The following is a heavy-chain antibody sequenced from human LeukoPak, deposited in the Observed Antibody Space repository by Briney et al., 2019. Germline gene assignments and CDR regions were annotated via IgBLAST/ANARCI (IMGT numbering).Heavy chain of an antibody. CDR2: ISAYNGRA. CDR3: TKSGAMVATVDF. D-gene: IGHD5-18*01. V-gene: IGHV1-18*01. CDR1: GYTFTSHY. Sequence: ASVKVSCKASGYTFTSHYITWVRQAPGQGLEWVGWISAYNGRANYAQKFQGRVTMTIDTSTTTAYMDLRSLTSDDTAMYYCTKSGAMVATVDFWGQGTLVTVSS. J-gene: IGHJ4*02.